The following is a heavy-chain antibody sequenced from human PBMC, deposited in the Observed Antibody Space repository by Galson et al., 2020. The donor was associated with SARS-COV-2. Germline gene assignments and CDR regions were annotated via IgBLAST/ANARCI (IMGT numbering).Heavy chain of an antibody. Sequence: GGSLRLSCAASGFTFSSYGMHWVRQAPGKGLEWVAVIWYDGSNKYYADSVKGRFTISRDNSKNTLYLQMNSLRAEYTAVYYCARDLIFYYYYYVDVWGKGTTVTVSS. J-gene: IGHJ6*03. V-gene: IGHV3-33*01. D-gene: IGHD3-3*01. CDR2: IWYDGSNK. CDR3: ARDLIFYYYYYVDV. CDR1: GFTFSSYG.